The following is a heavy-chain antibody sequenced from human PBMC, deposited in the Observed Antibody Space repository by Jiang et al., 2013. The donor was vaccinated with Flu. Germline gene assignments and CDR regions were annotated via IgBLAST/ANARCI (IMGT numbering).Heavy chain of an antibody. D-gene: IGHD3-3*02. CDR1: GGSISSYTYH. CDR2: IYYTGRT. CDR3: ARRWSITSMNLKENAFDI. Sequence: PGLVKPSETLSLTCTVSGGSISSYTYHWGWLRQSPERGLEWIGSIYYTGRTYYNPSLKSRVTISIHTSKNQFSLKLISVTAADTAVYYCARRWSITSMNLKENAFDIWGQGTGVTVSS. J-gene: IGHJ3*02. V-gene: IGHV4-39*01.